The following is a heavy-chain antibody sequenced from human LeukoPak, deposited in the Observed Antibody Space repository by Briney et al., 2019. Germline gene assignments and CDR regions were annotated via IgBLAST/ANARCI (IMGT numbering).Heavy chain of an antibody. J-gene: IGHJ4*02. Sequence: SETLSLTCTVSGGSISSGSYYWSWIRQPAGKGLEWIGRTYTSGSTNYNPSLKSRVTISVDTSKNQFSLKLSSVTAADTAVYYCARASRTSFDYWGQGTLVTVSS. V-gene: IGHV4-61*02. CDR1: GGSISSGSYY. D-gene: IGHD2-2*01. CDR3: ARASRTSFDY. CDR2: TYTSGST.